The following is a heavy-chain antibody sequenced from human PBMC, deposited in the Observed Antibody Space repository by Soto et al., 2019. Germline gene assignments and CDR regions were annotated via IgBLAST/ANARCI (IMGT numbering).Heavy chain of an antibody. CDR2: ISSDGTTT. V-gene: IGHV3-74*01. D-gene: IGHD2-21*01. J-gene: IGHJ4*02. Sequence: HPDGPLRLSCVASVVSFRIYWIHWVRQAPGKGLVWVERISSDGTTTTYAECVRGRFTVSRDTSKNTLYIQLNSLRAEDKAIYSCPKDSRYSGGGRGVLDYWGPGPPVTVSS. CDR1: VVSFRIYW. CDR3: PKDSRYSGGGRGVLDY.